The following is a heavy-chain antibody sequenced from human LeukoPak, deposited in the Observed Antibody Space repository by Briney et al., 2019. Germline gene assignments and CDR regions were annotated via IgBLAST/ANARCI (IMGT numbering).Heavy chain of an antibody. CDR1: GYTFTGYY. D-gene: IGHD1-7*01. CDR2: INPNSGGT. CDR3: ARHMNGNYGLH. V-gene: IGHV1-2*02. J-gene: IGHJ4*02. Sequence: ASVKVSCKASGYTFTGYYMHWVRQAPGQGLEWMGWINPNSGGTNYAQKFQGRVTMTRDTSISTAYLQWSSLKASDTAMYYCARHMNGNYGLHWGQGTLVTVSS.